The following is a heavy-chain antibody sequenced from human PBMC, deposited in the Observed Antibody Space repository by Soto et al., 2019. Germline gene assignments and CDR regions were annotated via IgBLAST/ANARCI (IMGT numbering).Heavy chain of an antibody. CDR1: GYTFTSYG. J-gene: IGHJ6*03. D-gene: IGHD5-12*01. CDR2: ISAYNGNT. V-gene: IGHV1-18*01. CDR3: AREVATLYYYYMDV. Sequence: GASVKVSCKASGYTFTSYGISWVRQAPGQGLEWMGWISAYNGNTNYAQKLQGRVTMTTDTSTSTAYMELSSLRSEDTAVYYCAREVATLYYYYMDVWGKGTTVTVSS.